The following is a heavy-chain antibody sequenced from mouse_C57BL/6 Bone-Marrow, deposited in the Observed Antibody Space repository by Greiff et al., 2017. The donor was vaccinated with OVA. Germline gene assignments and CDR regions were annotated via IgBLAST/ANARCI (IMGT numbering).Heavy chain of an antibody. CDR1: GYTFTDYE. Sequence: VQLKQSGAELVRPGASVTLSCKASGYTFTDYEMHWVKQTPVHGLEWIGAIDPETGGTDSNQKFKGTAILTADKSSSTAYMELRSLTSEDAADEYGTRYPLLRYAKDYWGQGTSVTVSS. D-gene: IGHD1-2*01. J-gene: IGHJ4*01. V-gene: IGHV1-15*01. CDR3: TRYPLLRYAKDY. CDR2: IDPETGGT.